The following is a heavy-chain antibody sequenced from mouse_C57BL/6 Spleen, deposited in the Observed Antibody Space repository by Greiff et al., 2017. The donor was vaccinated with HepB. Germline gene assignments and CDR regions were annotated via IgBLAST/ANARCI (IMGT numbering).Heavy chain of an antibody. V-gene: IGHV5-9*01. Sequence: EVKLVESGGGLVKPGGSLKLSCAASGFTFSSYTMSWVRQTPEKRLEWVATISGGGGNTYYPDSVKGRFTISRDKAKNTLYLQMSSLRSEDTALYYCARRRNSYFDYWGQGTTLTVSS. CDR1: GFTFSSYT. CDR2: ISGGGGNT. J-gene: IGHJ2*01. CDR3: ARRRNSYFDY.